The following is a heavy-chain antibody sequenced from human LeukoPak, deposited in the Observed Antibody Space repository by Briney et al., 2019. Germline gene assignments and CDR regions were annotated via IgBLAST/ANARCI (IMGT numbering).Heavy chain of an antibody. CDR2: TYPSGST. CDR3: ARGVSSGSNVDY. CDR1: GYSLCRVYY. D-gene: IGHD6-19*01. V-gene: IGHV4-38-2*02. J-gene: IGHJ4*02. Sequence: SETPYLLRTVSGYSLCRVYYWGWIRQPPGKGLEGIERTYPSGSTSYNPSLKSRVAISVDTSKNQFSLKLSSVSSADTAVYYCARGVSSGSNVDYWGQGTLVTASS.